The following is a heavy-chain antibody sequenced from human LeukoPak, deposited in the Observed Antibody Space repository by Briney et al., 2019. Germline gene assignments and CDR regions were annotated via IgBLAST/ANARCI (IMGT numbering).Heavy chain of an antibody. J-gene: IGHJ4*02. CDR3: ATTTVTTGYFDY. CDR2: ISGSGGST. Sequence: QSGGSLRLSCAASGFTFSSYAMSWVRQAPGKGLEWVSAISGSGGSTYYADSVKGRFTISRDNSKNTLYLQMNSLRAEDTAVYYCATTTVTTGYFDYWGQGTLVTVSS. D-gene: IGHD4-17*01. CDR1: GFTFSSYA. V-gene: IGHV3-23*01.